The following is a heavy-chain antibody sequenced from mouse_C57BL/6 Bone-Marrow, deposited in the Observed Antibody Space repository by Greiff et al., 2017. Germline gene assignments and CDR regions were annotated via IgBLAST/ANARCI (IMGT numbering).Heavy chain of an antibody. CDR1: GYTFTSYG. Sequence: VQRVEPGAELARPGASVKLSCKASGYTFTSYGISGVKQRTGQGLEWIGEIYPSSGNTYYNEKFKGKATLTADKSSSTAYMELRSLTSEDSAVYFCARVRTVVSDYWGQGTTLTVSS. D-gene: IGHD1-1*01. J-gene: IGHJ2*01. V-gene: IGHV1-81*01. CDR3: ARVRTVVSDY. CDR2: IYPSSGNT.